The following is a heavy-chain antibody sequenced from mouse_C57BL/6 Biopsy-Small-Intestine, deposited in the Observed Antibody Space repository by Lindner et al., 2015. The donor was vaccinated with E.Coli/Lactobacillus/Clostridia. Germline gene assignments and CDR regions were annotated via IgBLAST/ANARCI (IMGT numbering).Heavy chain of an antibody. D-gene: IGHD1-1*01. J-gene: IGHJ1*03. CDR1: GYTFTSYG. CDR2: IYPRSGNT. CDR3: AKITTVVATDWYFDV. Sequence: VQLQESGAELARPGASVKLSCKASGYTFTSYGISWVKQRTGQGLEWIGEIYPRSGNTYYNEKFKGKATLTADKSSSTAYMELRSLTSEDSAVYFCAKITTVVATDWYFDVVGHRDHGHRLL. V-gene: IGHV1-81*01.